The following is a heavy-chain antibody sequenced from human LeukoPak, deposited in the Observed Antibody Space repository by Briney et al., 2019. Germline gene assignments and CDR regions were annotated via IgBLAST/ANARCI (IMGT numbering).Heavy chain of an antibody. J-gene: IGHJ4*02. Sequence: SETLSLTCTVSGSSISSHYWSWIRQPPGKGLAWIGYIYYSGSTNYNPSLKSRVTMSVDTSKNQFSLKLSSVTAADTAMYYCARSLAAATYYFDYWGQGALVTVSS. D-gene: IGHD6-6*01. CDR3: ARSLAAATYYFDY. V-gene: IGHV4-59*11. CDR1: GSSISSHY. CDR2: IYYSGST.